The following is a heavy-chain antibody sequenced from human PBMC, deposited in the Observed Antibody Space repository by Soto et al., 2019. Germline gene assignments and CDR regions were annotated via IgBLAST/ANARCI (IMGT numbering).Heavy chain of an antibody. CDR1: GYTFTGYY. CDR3: ATSLGYCSSNSCPYYYYGMDV. Sequence: GASVKVSCKASGYTFTGYYMHWVRQAPGQGLEWMGWINPNSGGTNYAQKFQGQVTISADKSISTAYLQWSSLKASDTAMYYCATSLGYCSSNSCPYYYYGMDVWGQGTTVTVSS. CDR2: INPNSGGT. J-gene: IGHJ6*02. V-gene: IGHV1-2*02. D-gene: IGHD2-2*01.